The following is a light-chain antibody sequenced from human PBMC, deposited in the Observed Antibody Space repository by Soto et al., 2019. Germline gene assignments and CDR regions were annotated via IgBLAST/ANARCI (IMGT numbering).Light chain of an antibody. V-gene: IGKV3-20*01. CDR3: QQYGSSPFT. CDR1: ESVSSSY. J-gene: IGKJ3*01. Sequence: EIVLTQSPGTLSLSPGESATLSCGASESVSSSYLAWYQQKPGQAPRLLIYGATTRLRGVPDRFSGSGSGTDLTLTISKPEPEDFAVYYCQQYGSSPFTFGPGTKVDI. CDR2: GAT.